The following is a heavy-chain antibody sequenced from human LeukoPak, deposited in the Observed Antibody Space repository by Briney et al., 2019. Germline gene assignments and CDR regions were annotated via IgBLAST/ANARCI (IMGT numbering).Heavy chain of an antibody. CDR3: ARVLMATYYYDSSPH. V-gene: IGHV4-31*03. D-gene: IGHD3-22*01. CDR1: GGSISSGGYY. Sequence: SETLSLTCTVSGGSISSGGYYWSWIRQHPGKGLEWIGYIYYSGSTYYNPSLKSRVTISVDTSKNQFSLKLSSVTTADTAVYYCARVLMATYYYDSSPHWGQGTLVTVSS. CDR2: IYYSGST. J-gene: IGHJ4*02.